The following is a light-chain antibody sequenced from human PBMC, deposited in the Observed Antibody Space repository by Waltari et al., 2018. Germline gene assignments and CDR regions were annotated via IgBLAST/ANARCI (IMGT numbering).Light chain of an antibody. J-gene: IGKJ4*01. CDR2: DAS. CDR3: QHYDGLPRT. CDR1: QDIRNY. V-gene: IGKV1-33*01. Sequence: IQMTQSPSSLSASVGDRVTITCLASQDIRNYLNWYQQRSGKAPKLLIYDASTLETGVASRFNGNSSGTEFTFSINSLQAEDFATYYCQHYDGLPRTFGAGTRVEVK.